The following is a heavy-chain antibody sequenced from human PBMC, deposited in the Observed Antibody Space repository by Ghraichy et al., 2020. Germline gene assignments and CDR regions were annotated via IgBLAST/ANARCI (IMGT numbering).Heavy chain of an antibody. D-gene: IGHD4-23*01. V-gene: IGHV4-34*01. CDR2: INHSGST. J-gene: IGHJ3*02. Sequence: SETLSLTCAVYGGSFSGYYWSWIRQPPGKGLEWIGEINHSGSTNYNPSLKSRVTISVDTSKNQFSLKLSSVTAADTAVYYCARVRRTYGGNTSGFRAFDIWAKGQWSPSLQ. CDR3: ARVRRTYGGNTSGFRAFDI. CDR1: GGSFSGYY.